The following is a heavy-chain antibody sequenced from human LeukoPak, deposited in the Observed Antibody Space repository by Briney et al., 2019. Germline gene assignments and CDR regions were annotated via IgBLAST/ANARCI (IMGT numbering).Heavy chain of an antibody. V-gene: IGHV1-18*01. Sequence: ASVKVSCEASGYTFTSYGISWVRQAPGQGLEWMGWISAYNGNTNYAQKLQGRVTMTTDTSTSTAYMELRSLRSDDTAVYYCARDRYSSSWGGFDYWGQGTLVTVSS. CDR3: ARDRYSSSWGGFDY. CDR1: GYTFTSYG. J-gene: IGHJ4*02. CDR2: ISAYNGNT. D-gene: IGHD6-13*01.